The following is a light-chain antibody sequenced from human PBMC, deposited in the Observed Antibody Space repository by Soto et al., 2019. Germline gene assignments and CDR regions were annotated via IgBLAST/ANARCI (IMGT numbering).Light chain of an antibody. CDR2: DAS. J-gene: IGKJ5*01. CDR3: QQRRSWPPTIT. CDR1: QSVSSY. V-gene: IGKV3-11*01. Sequence: EIVLTQSPDTLSLSPGERATLSCMASQSVSSYLAWYQQRPGQAPRLLIYDASYRATDIPPRFSGSGSGTDFTLTISSLEPEDFAVYYCQQRRSWPPTITFGQGTRLEIK.